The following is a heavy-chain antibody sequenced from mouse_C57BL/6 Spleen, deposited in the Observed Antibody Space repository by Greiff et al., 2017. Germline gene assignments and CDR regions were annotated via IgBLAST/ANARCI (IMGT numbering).Heavy chain of an antibody. CDR3: ARSAQATAWFAY. CDR1: GYTFTSYW. Sequence: QVQLQQPGAELVRPGTSVKLSCKASGYTFTSYWMHWVKQRPGQGLEWIGVIDPSDSYTNYNQKFKGKATLTVDTSSSTAYMQLSSLTSEDSAVYYGARSAQATAWFAYWGQGTLVTVSA. CDR2: IDPSDSYT. V-gene: IGHV1-59*01. D-gene: IGHD3-2*02. J-gene: IGHJ3*01.